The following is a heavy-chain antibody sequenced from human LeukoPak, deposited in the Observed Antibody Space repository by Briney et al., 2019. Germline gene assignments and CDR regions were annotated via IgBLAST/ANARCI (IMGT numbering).Heavy chain of an antibody. CDR3: ARMAPIAAAGTSNPRYYFDY. CDR1: GYTFTSYY. CDR2: INPSGGST. J-gene: IGHJ4*02. Sequence: GASVKVSCKASGYTFTSYYMHWVRQAPGQGLEWMGIINPSGGSTSYAQRFQGRVTMTRDTSTSTVYMELSSLRSEDTAMYYCARMAPIAAAGTSNPRYYFDYWGQGTLVTVSS. D-gene: IGHD6-13*01. V-gene: IGHV1-46*01.